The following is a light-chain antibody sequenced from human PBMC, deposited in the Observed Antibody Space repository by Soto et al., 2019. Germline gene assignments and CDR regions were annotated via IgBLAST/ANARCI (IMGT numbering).Light chain of an antibody. V-gene: IGLV2-18*02. CDR3: SSYMSTRRYV. CDR2: EVI. Sequence: QSALTQPPSVSGSPGQSVTISCTGTSSDVGKYDRVSWYQQPPGTAPKLIIYEVINRPSGVPARFSGSKSGNTASLTISGLQAEDEADYYCSSYMSTRRYVFGAGTKVTVL. J-gene: IGLJ1*01. CDR1: SSDVGKYDR.